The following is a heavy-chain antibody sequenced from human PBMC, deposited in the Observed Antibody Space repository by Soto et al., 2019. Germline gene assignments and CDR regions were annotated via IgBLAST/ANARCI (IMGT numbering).Heavy chain of an antibody. V-gene: IGHV3-66*01. J-gene: IGHJ2*01. CDR2: IYSGGST. CDR1: GFTVSSNY. CDR3: ARGGEALEQQLVHWYFDL. Sequence: EVQLVESGGGLVQPGGSLRLSCAASGFTVSSNYMSWVRQAPGKGLEWVSVIYSGGSTYYADSVKGRFTISRDNSKNTLYLQMNSLRAEDTAVYYCARGGEALEQQLVHWYFDLWGRGTLVTVSS. D-gene: IGHD6-13*01.